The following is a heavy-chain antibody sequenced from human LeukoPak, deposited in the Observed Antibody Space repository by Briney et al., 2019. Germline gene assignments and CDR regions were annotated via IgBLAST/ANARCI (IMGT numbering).Heavy chain of an antibody. CDR2: IKSETDGGTI. D-gene: IGHD7-27*01. CDR3: ITERGAGTNGGFD. Sequence: GGSLRLSCAASGFTFSNAWMSWVRQAPGKGLEWVGRIKSETDGGTIDYAAPVKGRFTISRDDSKNTLYLQMNSLKTEDTAVYYCITERGAGTNGGFDWGQGTLVTVSS. V-gene: IGHV3-15*01. J-gene: IGHJ4*02. CDR1: GFTFSNAW.